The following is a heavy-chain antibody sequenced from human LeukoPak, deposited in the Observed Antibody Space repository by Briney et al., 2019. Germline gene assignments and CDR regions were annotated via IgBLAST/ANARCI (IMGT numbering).Heavy chain of an antibody. CDR2: IGSSGTTI. CDR3: ALLAVASDFDY. V-gene: IGHV3-48*03. Sequence: GGSLRLSCAVSGFPFSVYEMNWVRQAPGKGLEWASNIGSSGTTIYYADSVRGRFSISRDNAKTSLYLQMNSLRVEDTAVYYCALLAVASDFDYWGQGALVTVSS. D-gene: IGHD6-19*01. J-gene: IGHJ4*02. CDR1: GFPFSVYE.